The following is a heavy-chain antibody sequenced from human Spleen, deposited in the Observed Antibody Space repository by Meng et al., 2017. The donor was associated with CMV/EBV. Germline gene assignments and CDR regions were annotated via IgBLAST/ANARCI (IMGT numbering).Heavy chain of an antibody. CDR2: IKQDGSEK. CDR1: GFTFSTSG. V-gene: IGHV3-7*04. CDR3: ARVGPYWYFDL. J-gene: IGHJ2*01. Sequence: GESLKISCVASGFTFSTSGMHWVRQAPGKGLEWVANIKQDGSEKYYVDSVKGRFTIPRDNAKNSLYLQMNSLTAEDTAVYYCARVGPYWYFDLWGRGTLVTVSS.